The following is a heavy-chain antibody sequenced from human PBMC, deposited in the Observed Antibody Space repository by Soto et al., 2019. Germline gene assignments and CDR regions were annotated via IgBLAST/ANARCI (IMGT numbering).Heavy chain of an antibody. V-gene: IGHV3-21*01. CDR1: GVTFSSYS. CDR3: ATVTSGSYYDY. J-gene: IGHJ4*02. Sequence: PGGSLRLSCAASGVTFSSYSMHWVRQAPGKGLEWVSSISSRSTYIYYADSVRGRFTISRDDAQNSLYLQMTSLRAEDTAVYYCATVTSGSYYDYWGQGTLVTVSS. D-gene: IGHD1-26*01. CDR2: ISSRSTYI.